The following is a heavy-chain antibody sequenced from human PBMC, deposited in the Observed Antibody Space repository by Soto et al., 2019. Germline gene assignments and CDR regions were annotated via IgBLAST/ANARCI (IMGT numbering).Heavy chain of an antibody. CDR2: INTGNGNT. V-gene: IGHV1-3*04. CDR1: GYTFNNYA. CDR3: ARDSSAGAIFASPYSYGMDV. D-gene: IGHD3-9*01. J-gene: IGHJ6*02. Sequence: QVQLVQSGPEVKKPGASVKVSCKAYGYTFNNYAMHWVRQAPGQRREWMGWINTGNGNTKYSQKFQGRVTITRDPSATFASPVYMEVGSRRGADIPICDCARDSSAGAIFASPYSYGMDVWGQGTTVTVSS.